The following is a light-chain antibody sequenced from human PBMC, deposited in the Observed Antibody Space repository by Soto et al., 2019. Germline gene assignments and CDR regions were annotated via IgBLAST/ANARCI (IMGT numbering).Light chain of an antibody. CDR2: DVS. CDR3: QHGRESKYT. CDR1: QSAGIY. V-gene: IGKV3-11*01. J-gene: IGKJ2*01. Sequence: EIVLTQSPATLSLSPGERAILSCRASQSAGIYLAWYQQKPGQPPRLLIYDVSKRAADIPGRFSGSGSGTDFTLTISSLEPEDFAVYYCQHGRESKYTFGQGTKLEIK.